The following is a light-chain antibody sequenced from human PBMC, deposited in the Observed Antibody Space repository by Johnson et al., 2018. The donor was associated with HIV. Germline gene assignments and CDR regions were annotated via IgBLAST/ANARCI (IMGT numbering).Light chain of an antibody. V-gene: IGLV1-51*02. Sequence: QSVLTQPPSVSAAPGQKVTISCSGSSSNIGNNYVSWYQQLPGTAPKLLIYETNKRPSGNPARFSGSKSGTSATLGITGLQTGVEADYYCGTWDRSRGASDVFGTRTKVTVL. J-gene: IGLJ1*01. CDR1: SSNIGNNY. CDR2: ETN. CDR3: GTWDRSRGASDV.